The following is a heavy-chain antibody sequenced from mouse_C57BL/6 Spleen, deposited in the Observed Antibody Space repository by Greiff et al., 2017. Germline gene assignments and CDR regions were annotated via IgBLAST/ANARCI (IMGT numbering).Heavy chain of an antibody. J-gene: IGHJ4*01. CDR1: GYTFTRYW. V-gene: IGHV1-52*01. CDR3: ARSYDSNTEAMDY. Sequence: VQLQQPGAELVRPGSSVKLSCKASGYTFTRYWMHWVKQRPIHGLEWIGNIDPSDSETHYNQKFKDKATLTVDKSSSTAYMQLSSLTSEDSAVDDWARSYDSNTEAMDYWGQGTSVTVSS. CDR2: IDPSDSET. D-gene: IGHD2-5*01.